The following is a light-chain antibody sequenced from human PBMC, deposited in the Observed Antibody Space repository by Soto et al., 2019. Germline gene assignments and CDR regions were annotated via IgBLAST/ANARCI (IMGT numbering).Light chain of an antibody. J-gene: IGKJ1*01. CDR3: QQYYSYPHT. V-gene: IGKV1-8*01. CDR1: QGISSY. Sequence: AIRMTQSPSSFSASTGDRVTITCRASQGISSYLAWYQQKPGKAPKLMIYAASTLQSGVPSRFSVSGSETHFTLTIGCLQSEDFATYYCQQYYSYPHTFGQGTKVEIK. CDR2: AAS.